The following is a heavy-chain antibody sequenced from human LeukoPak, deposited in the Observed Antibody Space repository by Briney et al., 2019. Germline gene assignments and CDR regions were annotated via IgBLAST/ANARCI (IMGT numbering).Heavy chain of an antibody. V-gene: IGHV3-21*01. J-gene: IGHJ5*02. CDR3: VRANGAVAGTFWFDP. Sequence: GGSLRLSCAASGFTFSSFGMNWVREAPGKGLERVSCISGSSSYIYYSDSVKGRFTISRDNAKNSLYLQMNSLRAEDTAVYYCVRANGAVAGTFWFDPWGQGTLVTVSS. CDR1: GFTFSSFG. CDR2: ISGSSSYI. D-gene: IGHD6-19*01.